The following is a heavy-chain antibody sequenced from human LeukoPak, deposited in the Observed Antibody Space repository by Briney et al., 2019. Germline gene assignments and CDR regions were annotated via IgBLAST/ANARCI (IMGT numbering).Heavy chain of an antibody. CDR2: IRYSGST. Sequence: PSETLSLTCNVSGGSISSNTYFWGWIRRPPGKGLGWIGSIRYSGSTYYNPSLKSRVTISVDTSKNQFSLNLSSLTAADTAVYYCATSDTVSTYNWFDPWGQGTLVTVSS. CDR1: GGSISSNTYF. J-gene: IGHJ5*02. CDR3: ATSDTVSTYNWFDP. D-gene: IGHD5/OR15-5a*01. V-gene: IGHV4-39*01.